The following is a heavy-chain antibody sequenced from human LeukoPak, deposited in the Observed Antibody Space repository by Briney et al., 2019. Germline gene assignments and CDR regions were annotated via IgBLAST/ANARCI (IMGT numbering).Heavy chain of an antibody. V-gene: IGHV1-8*01. D-gene: IGHD4-17*01. CDR3: AGGDVTVTNNFDY. CDR2: INPNSGYT. CDR1: GYTFTSFD. Sequence: GASVKVSCKTSGYTFTSFDINWVRQATGQGLEWMGWINPNSGYTYSVQKFQGRVTMTRNTSTSTAYMELSSLRSEDTAVYYCAGGDVTVTNNFDYWGQGTLVTVSS. J-gene: IGHJ4*02.